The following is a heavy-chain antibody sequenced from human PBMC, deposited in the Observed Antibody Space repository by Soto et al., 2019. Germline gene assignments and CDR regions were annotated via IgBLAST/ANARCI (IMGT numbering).Heavy chain of an antibody. V-gene: IGHV4-59*01. J-gene: IGHJ4*02. CDR2: VYYTGTT. CDR3: ARDLAAVPRAFDY. Sequence: LSLTCTVSGGSISSYFYIWVRQPPGKGLEWIGSVYYTGTTDYNPSLKSRVTISVDTSKTQFSLNLRSVTAADTAVYYCARDLAAVPRAFDYWGRGTLVTVSS. CDR1: GGSISSYF. D-gene: IGHD6-13*01.